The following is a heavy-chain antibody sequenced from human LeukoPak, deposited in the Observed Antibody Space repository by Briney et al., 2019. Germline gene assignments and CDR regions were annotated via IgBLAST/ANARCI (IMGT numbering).Heavy chain of an antibody. V-gene: IGHV1-46*01. D-gene: IGHD1-26*01. CDR1: GYTFTSYY. CDR2: INPSGGST. Sequence: ASVKVSCKASGYTFTSYYMHWVRQAPGQGLEWMGIINPSGGSTSYAQKFQGRVTMTRDTSTSTVYMELSSLRSEDTAVYYCARDLGQGSRSYEPFDYWGQGTLVTVSS. J-gene: IGHJ4*02. CDR3: ARDLGQGSRSYEPFDY.